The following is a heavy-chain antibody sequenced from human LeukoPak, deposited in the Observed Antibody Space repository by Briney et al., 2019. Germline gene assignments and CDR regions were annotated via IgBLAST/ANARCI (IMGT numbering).Heavy chain of an antibody. J-gene: IGHJ4*02. CDR1: GGSFSGYY. D-gene: IGHD4-17*01. CDR2: INHSGST. Sequence: SETLSLTCAVYGGSFSGYYWSWIRQPPGKGLEWIGEINHSGSTNYNPSLKSRVTISVDTSKNQFSLKLSSVTAADTAVYYCASVDYGDYQRPRGYYFDYWGQGTLVTVSS. V-gene: IGHV4-34*01. CDR3: ASVDYGDYQRPRGYYFDY.